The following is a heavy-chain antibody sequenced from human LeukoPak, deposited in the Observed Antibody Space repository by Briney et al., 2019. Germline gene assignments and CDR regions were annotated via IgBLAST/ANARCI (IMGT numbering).Heavy chain of an antibody. CDR2: ISSSSSYI. D-gene: IGHD3-16*01. Sequence: GGSLRLSCAASGLTFSSHSMNWVRQAPGKGLEWVSSISSSSSYIYYADSVKGRFTISRDNSKNTLYLQMNSLRAEDTAVYYCPLWHYYYMDVWGKGTTVTVSS. CDR1: GLTFSSHS. J-gene: IGHJ6*03. CDR3: PLWHYYYMDV. V-gene: IGHV3-21*04.